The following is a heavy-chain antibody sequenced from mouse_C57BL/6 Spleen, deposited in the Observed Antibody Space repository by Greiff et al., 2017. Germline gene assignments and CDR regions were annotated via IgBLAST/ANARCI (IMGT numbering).Heavy chain of an antibody. CDR3: VRERDGSYYVDY. CDR1: GFTFNTYA. CDR2: LRSKSSNYAT. V-gene: IGHV10-3*01. D-gene: IGHD2-3*01. J-gene: IGHJ2*01. Sequence: EVKLVESGGGLVQPKGSLKLSCAASGFTFNTYAMHWVRPAPGKGLEWVARLRSKSSNYATYYADSVKDRFTISRDDSQSMLYLQMNNLKTEDTAMDYCVRERDGSYYVDYWGQGTTLTVSS.